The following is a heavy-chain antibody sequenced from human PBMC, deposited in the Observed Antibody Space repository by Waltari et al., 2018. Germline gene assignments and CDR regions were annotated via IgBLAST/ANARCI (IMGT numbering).Heavy chain of an antibody. J-gene: IGHJ4*02. CDR1: GFTFSSYW. Sequence: EVQLVESGGGLVQPGGSLRLSCAASGFTFSSYWMHWVRQAPGKGLVWVSRINSDGSSTSYADSVKGRFTISRDNAKNTLYLQMNSLRAEDTAVYYCARDAVDCSGGSCYGYWGQGTLVTVSS. V-gene: IGHV3-74*01. CDR2: INSDGSST. D-gene: IGHD2-15*01. CDR3: ARDAVDCSGGSCYGY.